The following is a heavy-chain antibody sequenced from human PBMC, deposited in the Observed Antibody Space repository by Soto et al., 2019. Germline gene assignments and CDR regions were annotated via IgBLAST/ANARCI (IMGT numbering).Heavy chain of an antibody. Sequence: PSETLSLTCTVSGGAVSSGTYYWSWIRQLPGKGLEWIGHIYFTGSTNYNPSLKSRVTMSLDTSRNQFSLKLSSVTAADTAVYYCTRGPPRVQWFDPWGLGTLVTVSS. CDR3: TRGPPRVQWFDP. CDR1: GGAVSSGTYY. J-gene: IGHJ5*02. CDR2: IYFTGST. V-gene: IGHV4-61*01.